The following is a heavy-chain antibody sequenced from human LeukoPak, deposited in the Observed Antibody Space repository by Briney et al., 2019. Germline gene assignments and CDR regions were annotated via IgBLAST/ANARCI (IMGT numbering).Heavy chain of an antibody. J-gene: IGHJ4*02. Sequence: GGSLRLSCAASGFTFSNCAMHWVRQAPGKELDWVAVISDDGNNKYYADSVKGRFTISRDNSKNTLYLQMNSLRAEDTAVHYCARHSGSFYALFDYWGQGTLVTVSS. D-gene: IGHD1-26*01. V-gene: IGHV3-30*04. CDR1: GFTFSNCA. CDR2: ISDDGNNK. CDR3: ARHSGSFYALFDY.